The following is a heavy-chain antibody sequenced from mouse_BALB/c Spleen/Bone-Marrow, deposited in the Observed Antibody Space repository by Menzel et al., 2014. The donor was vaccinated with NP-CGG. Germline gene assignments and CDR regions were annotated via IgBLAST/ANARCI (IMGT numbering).Heavy chain of an antibody. V-gene: IGHV4-1*02. D-gene: IGHD2-1*01. CDR2: INPDSRTI. J-gene: IGHJ2*01. Sequence: EVKLMESGGGLVQPRGSLKLSCAASGFDFSRHWMSWVRQAPGKGLQWIGEINPDSRTINYAPSLKAKFIISRDNAKNTLYLQMSKVRSDDTALYYCARGNYYGNLDYWGQGTTLTVSS. CDR1: GFDFSRHW. CDR3: ARGNYYGNLDY.